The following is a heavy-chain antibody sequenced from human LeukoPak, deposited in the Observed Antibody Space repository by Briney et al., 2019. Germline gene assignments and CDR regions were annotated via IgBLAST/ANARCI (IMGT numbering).Heavy chain of an antibody. J-gene: IGHJ4*02. Sequence: PSETLSLTCAVSGASISSGGYSWSWIRQPPGKGLEWIGYIYDSGSTYYNPSLKSRITISVDTSKNHFSLKLSSVTAADTAVHYCASHSGGYAYWGQGTLVTVSS. CDR2: IYDSGST. V-gene: IGHV4-30-4*07. CDR1: GASISSGGYS. CDR3: ASHSGGYAY. D-gene: IGHD5-12*01.